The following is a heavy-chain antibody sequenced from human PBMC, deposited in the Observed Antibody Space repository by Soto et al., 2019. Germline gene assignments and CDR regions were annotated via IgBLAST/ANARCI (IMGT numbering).Heavy chain of an antibody. D-gene: IGHD6-19*01. CDR2: ISYDGSNK. V-gene: IGHV3-30-3*01. CDR3: ARDHSSGWHGDYYYYYGMDV. Sequence: GGSLRLSCAASGFTFSSYAMHWVRQAPGKGLEWVAVISYDGSNKYYADSVKGRFTISRDNSKNTLYLQMNSLRAEDTAVYYCARDHSSGWHGDYYYYYGMDVWGQGTTVTVSS. CDR1: GFTFSSYA. J-gene: IGHJ6*02.